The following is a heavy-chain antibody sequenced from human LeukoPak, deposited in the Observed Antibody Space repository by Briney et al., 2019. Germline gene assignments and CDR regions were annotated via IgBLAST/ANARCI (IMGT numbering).Heavy chain of an antibody. Sequence: PSETVSLTCTVSGYSISSGYYWGWIRQPPGKGLEWIGSMFHSGSTYYNPSLKSRVTMSVDTSKNQFSLKLSSVTAADTAVYYCARVRYNWNRDFDYWGQGTLVTVSS. J-gene: IGHJ4*02. CDR3: ARVRYNWNRDFDY. V-gene: IGHV4-38-2*02. CDR1: GYSISSGYY. D-gene: IGHD1-20*01. CDR2: MFHSGST.